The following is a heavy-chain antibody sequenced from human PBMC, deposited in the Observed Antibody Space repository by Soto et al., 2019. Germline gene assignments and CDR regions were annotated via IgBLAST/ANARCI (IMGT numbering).Heavy chain of an antibody. CDR3: ARGRYGDY. D-gene: IGHD1-1*01. CDR2: ISAHNGNT. J-gene: IGHJ4*02. V-gene: IGHV1-18*01. Sequence: QVHLVQSGAEVRKPGASVKVSCKGSGYTFTSYGITWVRQAPGQGLEWMGWISAHNGNTNYAQKLQGRVTVTRDTSTRTAYMELRSLRSGDTAVYYCARGRYGDYWGEGALVTVSS. CDR1: GYTFTSYG.